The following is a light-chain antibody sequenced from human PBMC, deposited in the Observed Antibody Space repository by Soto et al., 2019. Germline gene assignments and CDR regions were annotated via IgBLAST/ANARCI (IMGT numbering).Light chain of an antibody. V-gene: IGLV3-21*02. J-gene: IGLJ1*01. CDR2: DDS. CDR3: QVWDTSSDQGV. Sequence: SYELTQPPSVSVAPGQTATVTCGGNNVGSKSVHWYQQKPGQAPVLVVYDDSDRPSGIPERFSGSNSGNTATLTISGVEAGDEADYCCQVWDTSSDQGVFGTGTKVTVL. CDR1: NVGSKS.